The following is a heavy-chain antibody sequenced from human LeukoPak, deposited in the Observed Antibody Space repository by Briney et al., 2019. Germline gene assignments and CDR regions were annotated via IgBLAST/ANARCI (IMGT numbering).Heavy chain of an antibody. CDR3: ARDVGLRAGTVTTPL. CDR1: GFTFSSYS. CDR2: ISSSSSTI. D-gene: IGHD4-17*01. V-gene: IGHV3-48*01. J-gene: IGHJ3*01. Sequence: GGSLRLSCAASGFTFSSYSMNWVRQAPGKGLEWVSYISSSSSTIYYADSVKGRFTISRDNAKNSLYLQMNSLRAEDTAVYYCARDVGLRAGTVTTPLWGQGTMVTVSS.